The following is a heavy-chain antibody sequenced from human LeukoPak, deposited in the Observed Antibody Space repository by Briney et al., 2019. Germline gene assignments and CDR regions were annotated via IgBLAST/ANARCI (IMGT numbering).Heavy chain of an antibody. J-gene: IGHJ6*02. CDR2: FDPEDGET. D-gene: IGHD3-3*01. CDR3: AREGYYDFWSGYYPLSYYYGMDV. Sequence: ASVKVSCKVSGYTLTELSMHWVRQAPGKGLEWMGGFDPEDGETIYAQKFQGRVTMTEDTSTDTAYMELSSLRSEDTAVYYCAREGYYDFWSGYYPLSYYYGMDVWGQGTTVTVSS. CDR1: GYTLTELS. V-gene: IGHV1-24*01.